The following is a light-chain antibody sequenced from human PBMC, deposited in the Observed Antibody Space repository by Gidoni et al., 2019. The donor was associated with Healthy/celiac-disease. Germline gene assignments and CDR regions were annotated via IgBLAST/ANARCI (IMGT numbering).Light chain of an antibody. J-gene: IGLJ2*01. CDR3: PAWDSSTVV. CDR1: KLGDKY. V-gene: IGLV3-1*01. CDR2: QDS. Sequence: SYELTQPPSVSVSPGQTASITCSGDKLGDKYACWYQQQPGQSPVLVIYQDSKRPSGIPERFSGSNSGNTATLTISGTQAMDEADYYCPAWDSSTVVFGGGTKLTVL.